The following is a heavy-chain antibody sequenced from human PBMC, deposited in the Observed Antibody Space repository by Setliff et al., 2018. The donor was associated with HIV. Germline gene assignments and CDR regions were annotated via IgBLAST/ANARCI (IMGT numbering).Heavy chain of an antibody. CDR3: TTEDPWLRFGH. Sequence: GGSLRLSCVASRFTFNDYWMSWVRQAPGKGLEWVARIRNKKNGGTTYYAAPVEGRFTISRDDSKTTLYLQMNSLKTEDTAVYYCTTEDPWLRFGHWGQGTLVTVSS. CDR1: RFTFNDYW. V-gene: IGHV3-15*01. J-gene: IGHJ5*02. CDR2: IRNKKNGGTT. D-gene: IGHD5-12*01.